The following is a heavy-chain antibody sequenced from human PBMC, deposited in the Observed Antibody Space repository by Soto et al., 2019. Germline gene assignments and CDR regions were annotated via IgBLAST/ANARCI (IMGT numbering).Heavy chain of an antibody. CDR2: MNQRGNEK. V-gene: IGHV3-7*01. Sequence: EVQLVESGGGLVQPTGSLRLSCGASGFSLSRYWMGWVRQAPGKGLDWVANMNQRGNEKYYVESVEGRFTISRDNAKKSLYQKMDILRAVDTAVYFCVSGREWYGFGAFDIWGQGTMVTVSS. CDR3: VSGREWYGFGAFDI. D-gene: IGHD3-3*01. CDR1: GFSLSRYW. J-gene: IGHJ3*02.